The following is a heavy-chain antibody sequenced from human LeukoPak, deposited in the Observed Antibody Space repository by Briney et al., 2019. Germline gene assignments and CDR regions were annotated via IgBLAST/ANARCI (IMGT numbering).Heavy chain of an antibody. D-gene: IGHD2-15*01. Sequence: PSQTLSLTCTVSGGSISSGGYYWSWIRQPPGKGLEWIGYIYHSGSTYYNPSLKSRVTISVDRSKNQFSLKLSSVTAADTAVYYCARGFSSEVVALFYWGQETLVTVSS. CDR2: IYHSGST. J-gene: IGHJ4*02. CDR3: ARGFSSEVVALFY. V-gene: IGHV4-30-2*01. CDR1: GGSISSGGYY.